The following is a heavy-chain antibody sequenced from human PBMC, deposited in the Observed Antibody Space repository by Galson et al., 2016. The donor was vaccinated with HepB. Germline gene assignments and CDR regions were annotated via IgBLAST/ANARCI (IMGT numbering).Heavy chain of an antibody. CDR2: INGDGSRA. CDR1: GFTFSSYW. CDR3: ARDVASGWYQGLGH. D-gene: IGHD6-19*01. Sequence: SLRLSCAASGFTFSSYWMHWVRQAPREGPVWVSRINGDGSRAGYAGSVKGRFTISRDNANNTLYLQMNSLRAEDTAVYYCARDVASGWYQGLGHWGQGTLVTVSS. V-gene: IGHV3-74*01. J-gene: IGHJ4*02.